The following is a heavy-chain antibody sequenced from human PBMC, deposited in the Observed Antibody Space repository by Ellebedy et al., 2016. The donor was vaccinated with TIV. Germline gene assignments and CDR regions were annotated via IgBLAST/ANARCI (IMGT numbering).Heavy chain of an antibody. CDR1: GFTFSSYA. V-gene: IGHV3-64D*06. D-gene: IGHD5-24*01. CDR3: VKRSDEMATNTRFDY. J-gene: IGHJ4*02. Sequence: GGSLRLSXSASGFTFSSYAMHWVRQAPGKGLEYVSAISSNGGSTYYADSVKGRFTISRDNSKNTLYLQMSSLRAEDTAVYYCVKRSDEMATNTRFDYWGQGTLVTVSS. CDR2: ISSNGGST.